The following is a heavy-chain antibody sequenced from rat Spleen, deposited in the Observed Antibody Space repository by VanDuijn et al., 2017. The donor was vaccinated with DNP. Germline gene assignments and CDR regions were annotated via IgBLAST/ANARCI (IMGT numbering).Heavy chain of an antibody. J-gene: IGHJ3*01. D-gene: IGHD1-2*01. CDR3: ARSDSYGFPY. CDR2: ISYSGST. CDR1: DYSITSTY. V-gene: IGHV3-1*01. Sequence: EVQLQESGPGLVKPSQSLSLTCSVTDYSITSTYWAWIRKFPGNKMEWMGFISYSGSTSYTPSLKSRISITRDTSKNQFFLQLNSVTTEDTATYYCARSDSYGFPYWGQGTLVTVSS.